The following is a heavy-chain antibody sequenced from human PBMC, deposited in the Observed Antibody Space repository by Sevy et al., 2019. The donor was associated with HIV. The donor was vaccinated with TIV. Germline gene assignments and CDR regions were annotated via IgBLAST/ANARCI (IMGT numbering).Heavy chain of an antibody. D-gene: IGHD3-16*01. CDR1: GGSISSSSYY. J-gene: IGHJ6*03. CDR3: ARTYTSLDYMDV. V-gene: IGHV4-39*01. CDR2: IHYSGST. Sequence: SETLSLTCTVSGGSISSSSYYWGWIRQPPGKGLEWIGRIHYSGSTYYNPSLKSRVTISVDTSKNQFPLMRSSVTAADTAVYYCARTYTSLDYMDVWGKGTTVTVSS.